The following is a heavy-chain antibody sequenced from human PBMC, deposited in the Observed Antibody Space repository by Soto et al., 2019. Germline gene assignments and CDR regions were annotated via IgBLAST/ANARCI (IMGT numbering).Heavy chain of an antibody. J-gene: IGHJ6*02. D-gene: IGHD4-17*01. Sequence: PGGSLRLSCAASGFTVSSNYMSWVRQAPGKGLEWVSVIYSGGSTYYADSVKGRFTISRDNSKNTLYLQMNSLRAEDTAVYYCVSRYGDALIRYYGMDVWGQGTTVTVSS. V-gene: IGHV3-66*01. CDR2: IYSGGST. CDR3: VSRYGDALIRYYGMDV. CDR1: GFTVSSNY.